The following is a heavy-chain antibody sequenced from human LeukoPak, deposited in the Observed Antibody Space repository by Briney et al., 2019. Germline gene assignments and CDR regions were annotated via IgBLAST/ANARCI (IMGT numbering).Heavy chain of an antibody. V-gene: IGHV3-21*01. CDR2: ISPSSLYI. J-gene: IGHJ4*02. CDR3: ARGEVVYYGSGSWKLDQ. D-gene: IGHD3-10*01. Sequence: GGSLRLSCAASGFTFSSYGMHWVRQAPGKGLEWVSSISPSSLYIYYADSVKGRFTISRDNDKNSLYLQMNSLRADDTAVYYCARGEVVYYGSGSWKLDQWGQGTLVTVSS. CDR1: GFTFSSYG.